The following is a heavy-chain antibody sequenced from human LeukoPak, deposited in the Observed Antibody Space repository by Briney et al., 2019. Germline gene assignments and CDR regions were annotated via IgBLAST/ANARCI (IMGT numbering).Heavy chain of an antibody. Sequence: SETLSLTCSVSGDSISSRNYHWTWIRQSPGGGLEWIGNIHNSGTTYYKPSLKSRLTISVDTSKNQFSLKLSSVTAADTAVYYCARHGDGGLHFWGQGTLVTVSS. V-gene: IGHV4-39*01. CDR3: ARHGDGGLHF. D-gene: IGHD2-15*01. CDR2: IHNSGTT. J-gene: IGHJ4*02. CDR1: GDSISSRNYH.